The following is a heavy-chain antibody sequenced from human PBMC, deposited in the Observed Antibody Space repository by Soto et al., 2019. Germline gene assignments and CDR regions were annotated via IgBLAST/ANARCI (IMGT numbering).Heavy chain of an antibody. D-gene: IGHD6-13*01. CDR1: GFTYSSYA. Sequence: EVQLLESGGGLVQPGGSLRLSCAASGFTYSSYAMSWVRQAPGKGLEWVSAISGSGGSTYYADSVKGRFTISRDNSKNTLYLQMNSLRAEHTAVYYCAKGPVIIAAAGIFDYWGQGTLVTVSS. V-gene: IGHV3-23*01. CDR2: ISGSGGST. J-gene: IGHJ4*02. CDR3: AKGPVIIAAAGIFDY.